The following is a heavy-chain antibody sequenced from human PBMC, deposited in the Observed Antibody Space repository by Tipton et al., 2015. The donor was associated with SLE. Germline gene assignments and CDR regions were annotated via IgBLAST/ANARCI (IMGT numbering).Heavy chain of an antibody. CDR3: ASHSGPYNWFDP. CDR2: INHSGST. J-gene: IGHJ5*02. Sequence: TLSLTCIVSGGSISSNSYYWGWIRQPPGKGLEWIGEINHSGSTNYNPSLKSRVTISVDTSKNQFSLKLSSVTAADTAVYYCASHSGPYNWFDPWGQGTLVTVSS. D-gene: IGHD6-19*01. V-gene: IGHV4-39*07. CDR1: GGSISSNSYY.